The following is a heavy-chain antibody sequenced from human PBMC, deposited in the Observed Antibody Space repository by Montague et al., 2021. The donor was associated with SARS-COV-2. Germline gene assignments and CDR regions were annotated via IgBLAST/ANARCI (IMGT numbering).Heavy chain of an antibody. CDR1: GGSISSSTYY. CDR2: IYYSGST. D-gene: IGHD5-12*01. CDR3: ARHGWGWLRLLRPFDY. V-gene: IGHV4-39*01. J-gene: IGHJ4*02. Sequence: SETLSLTCTVSGGSISSSTYYWGWIRQPPGKGLEWIGSIYYSGSTYYNPSLKSRVTISVGTSKNQFSLKLSSVTAADTAVYYCARHGWGWLRLLRPFDYWGQGTLV.